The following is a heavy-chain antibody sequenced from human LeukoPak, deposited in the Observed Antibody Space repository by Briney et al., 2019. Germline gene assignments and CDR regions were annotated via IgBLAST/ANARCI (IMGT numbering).Heavy chain of an antibody. J-gene: IGHJ3*02. CDR1: GFTFSTYS. D-gene: IGHD3-10*01. CDR3: ARGDGATPPDVFDI. CDR2: ISSSSIYI. Sequence: GGSLRLSCAASGFTFSTYSMNWVRQAPGEGLQWVSSISSSSIYIYYADSVKGRFTISRDNAKNSLYLQMNSLRGEDTAVYYCARGDGATPPDVFDIWGQGTMVTVSS. V-gene: IGHV3-21*01.